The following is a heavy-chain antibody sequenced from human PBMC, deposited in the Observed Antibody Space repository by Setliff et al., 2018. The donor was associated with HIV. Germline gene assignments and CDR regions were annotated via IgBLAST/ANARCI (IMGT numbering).Heavy chain of an antibody. CDR1: GYSFTSYW. V-gene: IGHV5-10-1*01. CDR3: ARRSTAVAGTPYYYYMDV. CDR2: IDPSDSYA. Sequence: GESLKISCKGSGYSFTSYWISWVRQMPGKGLEWMGRIDPSDSYANYSPSFQGHVTISADKSISTAYLQWSSLKASDTAMYYCARRSTAVAGTPYYYYMDVWGKGTTVTVSS. D-gene: IGHD6-19*01. J-gene: IGHJ6*03.